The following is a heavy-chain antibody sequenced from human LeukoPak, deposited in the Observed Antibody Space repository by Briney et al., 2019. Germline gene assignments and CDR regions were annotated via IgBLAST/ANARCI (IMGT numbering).Heavy chain of an antibody. CDR1: GFTFSSYA. D-gene: IGHD3-16*01. CDR3: AKDGGQGADY. V-gene: IGHV3-23*01. Sequence: PGGSLRLSCAASGFTFSSYAMSWVRQAPGKGLEWVSGISGSGGRTYYADSVKGRFTISRDNSKNTLYLQMNGLRAEDMAVYYCAKDGGQGADYWGQGTLVSVSS. J-gene: IGHJ4*02. CDR2: ISGSGGRT.